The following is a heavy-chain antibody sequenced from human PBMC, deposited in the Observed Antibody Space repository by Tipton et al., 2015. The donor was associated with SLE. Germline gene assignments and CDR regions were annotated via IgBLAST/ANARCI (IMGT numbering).Heavy chain of an antibody. J-gene: IGHJ5*02. V-gene: IGHV1-18*01. CDR1: GYTFTTLA. CDR3: ARGQGWFDT. Sequence: QLVQSGAEVKKPGASVKVSCKASGYTFTTLAITWVRQAPGQGLEWMGWISGYSGNTKSAQKFQGRVSMTTDTSTSTAYMELKSLKSDDTAVYYCARGQGWFDTWGQGTLVTVSS. CDR2: ISGYSGNT.